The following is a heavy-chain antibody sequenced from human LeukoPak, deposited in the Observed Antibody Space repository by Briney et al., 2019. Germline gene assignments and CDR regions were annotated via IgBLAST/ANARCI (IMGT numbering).Heavy chain of an antibody. J-gene: IGHJ3*02. CDR2: ISSSGTTM. D-gene: IGHD4-17*01. V-gene: IGHV3-48*03. CDR3: ASPVTTVTTNSFDI. Sequence: LPGGSLRLSCAASGFTFSSYEMNWVRQAPGKGLEWLSYISSSGTTMYYAGSVRGRFTISRDNTKDSLYLQMNSLRAEDTAVYYCASPVTTVTTNSFDIWGQGTRVTVSS. CDR1: GFTFSSYE.